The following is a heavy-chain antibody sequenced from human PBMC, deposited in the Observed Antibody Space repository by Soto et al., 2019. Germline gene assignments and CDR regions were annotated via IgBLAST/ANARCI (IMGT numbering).Heavy chain of an antibody. D-gene: IGHD1-1*01. CDR1: GCSVSRSY. V-gene: IGHV3-66*01. Sequence: EVQLVESGGDLVQPGGSLRLSCAASGCSVSRSYMSWVRQAPGKGLEWVSLIYSGGNKDYADSVKGRFTISRDHSNNTVYLQMNSLRVDDTAVYYCVGRNNEVESDWGQGTLVTVSS. J-gene: IGHJ4*02. CDR2: IYSGGNK. CDR3: VGRNNEVESD.